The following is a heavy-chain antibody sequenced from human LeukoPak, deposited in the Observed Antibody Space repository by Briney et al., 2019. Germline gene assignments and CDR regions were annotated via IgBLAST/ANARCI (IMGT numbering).Heavy chain of an antibody. CDR2: IRYDGSNK. V-gene: IGHV3-30*02. CDR1: GFTFSSYG. CDR3: AKVYCSSTSCLEYYYMDV. Sequence: GGSLRLSCAASGFTFSSYGMHWVRQAPGKGLEWVAFIRYDGSNKYYADSVKGRFTISRDNSKNTLYLQMNSLRAEDTAVYYCAKVYCSSTSCLEYYYMDVWGKGTTVTVSS. D-gene: IGHD2-2*01. J-gene: IGHJ6*03.